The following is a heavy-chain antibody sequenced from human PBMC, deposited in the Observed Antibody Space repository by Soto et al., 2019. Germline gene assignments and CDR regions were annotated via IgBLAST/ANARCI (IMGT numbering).Heavy chain of an antibody. V-gene: IGHV3-7*01. Sequence: GGPRRLSCAASGFTFSSYWMGWVRQAPGKGLEWVANIKQGGSEKYDVDSVKGRVTISRENATKSPNLQMNSLRAEDTAVYYCARIYYDFWSGYYPTGMDVWGQGTTVTVSS. CDR1: GFTFSSYW. D-gene: IGHD3-3*01. CDR3: ARIYYDFWSGYYPTGMDV. J-gene: IGHJ6*02. CDR2: IKQGGSEK.